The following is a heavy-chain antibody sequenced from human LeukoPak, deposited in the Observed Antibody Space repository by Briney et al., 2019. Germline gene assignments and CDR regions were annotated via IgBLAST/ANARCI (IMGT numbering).Heavy chain of an antibody. CDR1: GFTFSSYA. CDR2: ISGSGGNT. D-gene: IGHD4-17*01. Sequence: GGSLRLSCAASGFTFSSYAMSWVGQAPGKGLEWVSGISGSGGNTYYADSVKGRFTISRDNSKNTLYLQMSRLRAEDTAIYYCAKGASTVTLYYFDYWGRGTLVTVSS. J-gene: IGHJ4*02. V-gene: IGHV3-23*01. CDR3: AKGASTVTLYYFDY.